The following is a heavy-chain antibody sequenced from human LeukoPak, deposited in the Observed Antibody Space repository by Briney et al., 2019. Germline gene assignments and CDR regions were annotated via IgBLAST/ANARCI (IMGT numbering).Heavy chain of an antibody. Sequence: GASVKVSCQASGYTLTSYGISWVRPAPGQGLEWVGWIHAYNGNTNYAQTLQGRVTMTTDTATSTAYMELRSLRSDDTAVYYCARTDIRGGSSGWGQGTLVTVSS. CDR1: GYTLTSYG. CDR3: ARTDIRGGSSG. CDR2: IHAYNGNT. V-gene: IGHV1-18*01. D-gene: IGHD2-15*01. J-gene: IGHJ4*02.